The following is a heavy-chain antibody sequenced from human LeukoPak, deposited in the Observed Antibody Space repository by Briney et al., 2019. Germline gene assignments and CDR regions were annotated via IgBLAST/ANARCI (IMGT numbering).Heavy chain of an antibody. CDR3: ARRSAAGMGAPAGRCTFDP. CDR2: IYPGNSDT. V-gene: IGHV5-51*01. Sequence: GVCQQISCNGSGYRFTSYCIGWVRPMPGKGLEWMGFIYPGNSDTRYSPSFQSQVTISPDKSISTAYLQWSSLKASDTAMYYCARRSAAGMGAPAGRCTFDPWGQGTLVTVSS. CDR1: GYRFTSYC. D-gene: IGHD6-13*01. J-gene: IGHJ5*02.